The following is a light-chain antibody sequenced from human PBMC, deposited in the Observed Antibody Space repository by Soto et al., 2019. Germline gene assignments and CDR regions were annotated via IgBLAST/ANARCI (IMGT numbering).Light chain of an antibody. CDR3: QQYCRSPI. Sequence: PGDTATLSWRASESIINDYSAWYQQRPGQPPRLLIYATSKRAPGIPDRFSGSGSGTDFTLTISRLEPEDVAVYYCQQYCRSPIFGQGTRLEIK. V-gene: IGKV3-20*01. CDR2: ATS. J-gene: IGKJ5*01. CDR1: ESIINDY.